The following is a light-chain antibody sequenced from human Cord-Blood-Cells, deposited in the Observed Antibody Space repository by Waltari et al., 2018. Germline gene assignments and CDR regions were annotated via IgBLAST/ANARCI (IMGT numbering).Light chain of an antibody. CDR1: SSDVGSYNF. Sequence: QSALTQPASVSGSPGQSLTISCTGTSSDVGSYNFVYWYQQHPGKAPKLMFYEGSKRPSGVSNRFSGSKSGNTASLTISGLQAENEADYYCCSYAGSSTWVFGGGTKLTVL. V-gene: IGLV2-23*01. CDR2: EGS. J-gene: IGLJ3*02. CDR3: CSYAGSSTWV.